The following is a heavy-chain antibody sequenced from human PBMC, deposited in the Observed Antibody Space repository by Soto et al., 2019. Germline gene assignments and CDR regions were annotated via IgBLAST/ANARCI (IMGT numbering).Heavy chain of an antibody. Sequence: QVQLVQSGAEVKKPGSSVKVSCKASGGTFSSYAISWVRQAPGQGLEWMGGIIPIFGTANYAQKFQGRVTITADKYTSTAYMELSSLRSEDTAVYYCARGANYYDSSGYPSLDIWGQGTMVTVSS. J-gene: IGHJ3*02. D-gene: IGHD3-22*01. V-gene: IGHV1-69*06. CDR2: IIPIFGTA. CDR1: GGTFSSYA. CDR3: ARGANYYDSSGYPSLDI.